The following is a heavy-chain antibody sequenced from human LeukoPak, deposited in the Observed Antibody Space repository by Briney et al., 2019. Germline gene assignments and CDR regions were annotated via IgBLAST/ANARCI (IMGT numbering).Heavy chain of an antibody. D-gene: IGHD4-17*01. V-gene: IGHV3-11*04. J-gene: IGHJ4*02. Sequence: GGSLRLSCAASGFSFSDYYMSWIRQAPGKGLEWVSYISSSGSTIYYADSVKGRFTIPRDNAKNSLYLQMNSLRAEDTAVYYCGRDLPTVTSIDYWGQGTLVTVSS. CDR1: GFSFSDYY. CDR2: ISSSGSTI. CDR3: GRDLPTVTSIDY.